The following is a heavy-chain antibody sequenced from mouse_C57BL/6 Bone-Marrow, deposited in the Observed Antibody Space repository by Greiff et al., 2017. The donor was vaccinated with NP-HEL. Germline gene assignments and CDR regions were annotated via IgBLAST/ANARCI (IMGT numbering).Heavy chain of an antibody. CDR3: ARKVYGLHFDY. V-gene: IGHV1-82*01. D-gene: IGHD1-1*01. Sequence: VQLVESGPELVKPGASVKISCKASGYAFSSSWMNWVKQRPGKGLEWIGRIYPGDGDTNYNGKFKGKATLTADKSSSTAYMQLSSLTSEDSAVYFCARKVYGLHFDYWGQGTTLTVSS. CDR1: GYAFSSSW. J-gene: IGHJ2*01. CDR2: IYPGDGDT.